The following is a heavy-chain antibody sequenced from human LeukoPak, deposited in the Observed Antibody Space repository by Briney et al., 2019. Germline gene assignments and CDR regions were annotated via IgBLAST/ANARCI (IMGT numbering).Heavy chain of an antibody. CDR2: ISYDGSNK. J-gene: IGHJ4*02. V-gene: IGHV3-30*18. CDR1: GFTFSSYG. Sequence: LAGGSLRLSCAASGFTFSSYGMHWVRQAPGKGLEWVAVISYDGSNKYYADSVKGRFTISRDNSKNTLYLQMNSLRAEDTAVYYCAKDLTYSYGEGFDYWGQGTLVTVSS. D-gene: IGHD5-18*01. CDR3: AKDLTYSYGEGFDY.